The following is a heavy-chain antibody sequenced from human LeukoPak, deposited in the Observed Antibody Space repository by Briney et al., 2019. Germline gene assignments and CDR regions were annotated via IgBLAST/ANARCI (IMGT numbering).Heavy chain of an antibody. CDR1: GFSFRSYA. D-gene: IGHD2-8*01. CDR2: IANDGRDK. J-gene: IGHJ4*02. Sequence: PGGSLRLSCAASGFSFRSYAMHWVRQAPGKGLEWVTVIANDGRDKKYADSVRGRFTISRDNSKNTLYVQMNSLRAEDTAVYYCAKADPLRYCTNGVCYDFDYWGQGTLVTVSS. CDR3: AKADPLRYCTNGVCYDFDY. V-gene: IGHV3-30*04.